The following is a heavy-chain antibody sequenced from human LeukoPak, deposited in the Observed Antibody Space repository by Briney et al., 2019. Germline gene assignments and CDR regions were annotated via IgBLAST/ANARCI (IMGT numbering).Heavy chain of an antibody. J-gene: IGHJ4*02. Sequence: SVKVSCKASGGTFSSYAISWVRQAPGQGLEWMGRIIPILGIANYAQKFQGRVTITADKSTSTAYMELSSLRSDDTAVYYCARRLDDTGMTHSDLDYWGQGTLVTVSS. V-gene: IGHV1-69*04. CDR1: GGTFSSYA. D-gene: IGHD5-18*01. CDR2: IIPILGIA. CDR3: ARRLDDTGMTHSDLDY.